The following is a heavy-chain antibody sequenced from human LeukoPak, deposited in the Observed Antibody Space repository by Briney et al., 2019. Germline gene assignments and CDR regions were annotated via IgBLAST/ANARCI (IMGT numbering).Heavy chain of an antibody. CDR2: INAGNGNT. J-gene: IGHJ4*02. CDR3: ARSHSPYYYGSGSYPDY. CDR1: GYTFTSYA. V-gene: IGHV1-3*01. D-gene: IGHD3-10*01. Sequence: RASVKVSCKASGYTFTSYAMHWVRQAPGQRLEWMGWINAGNGNTKYSQKFQGRVTITRDTSASTAYMELSSLRSEDTAVYYCARSHSPYYYGSGSYPDYWGQGTLVTVSS.